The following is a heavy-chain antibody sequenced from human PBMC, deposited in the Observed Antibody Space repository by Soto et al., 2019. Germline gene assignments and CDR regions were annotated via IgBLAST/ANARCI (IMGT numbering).Heavy chain of an antibody. J-gene: IGHJ5*02. D-gene: IGHD1-26*01. CDR3: TRDQGGSYDSWFDP. CDR2: ISSGGSYI. V-gene: IGHV3-21*01. CDR1: FTFSMYS. Sequence: EVQVVESGGGLVQPGGSLRLSCSFTFSMYSMSWVRQAPGKGLEWVASISSGGSYIKYADSVKGRFTISRDNAKNLVSLQMNSLRVDDTAVYFCTRDQGGSYDSWFDPWGQGTLVTVSS.